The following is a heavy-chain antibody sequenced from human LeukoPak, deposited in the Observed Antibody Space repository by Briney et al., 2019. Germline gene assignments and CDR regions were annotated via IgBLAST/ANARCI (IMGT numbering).Heavy chain of an antibody. D-gene: IGHD1-26*01. CDR2: ISSSGSTI. CDR3: ARDFGSYNY. V-gene: IGHV3-48*03. Sequence: GGSLRLSCATSGFTFFYYEMNWVRQAPGKGVEWVSYISSSGSTIYYADSVKGRFTISRDNAKNSLYLQMNSLRAEDTAVYYCARDFGSYNYWGQGTLVTVSS. CDR1: GFTFFYYE. J-gene: IGHJ4*02.